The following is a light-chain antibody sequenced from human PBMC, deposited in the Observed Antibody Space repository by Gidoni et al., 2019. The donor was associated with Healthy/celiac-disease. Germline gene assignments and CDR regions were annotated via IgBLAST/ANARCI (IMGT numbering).Light chain of an antibody. V-gene: IGKV1-39*01. CDR2: AAS. CDR3: QQSYSTPPYT. J-gene: IGKJ2*01. Sequence: IPMTQSPSSLSASVGDRVTITCRASQSISSYLNWYQQKPGKAPKLLIYAASSLQSGVPSRFSGSGSGTDFTLTISSLQPEDFATDYCQQSYSTPPYTFXQXTKLEIK. CDR1: QSISSY.